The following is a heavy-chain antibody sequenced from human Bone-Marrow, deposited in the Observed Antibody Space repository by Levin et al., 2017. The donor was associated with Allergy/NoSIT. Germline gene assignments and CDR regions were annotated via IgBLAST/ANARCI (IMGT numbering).Heavy chain of an antibody. CDR1: GYTFTSYA. Sequence: ASVKVSCKASGYTFTSYAMNWVRQAPGQGLEWMGWINTNTGNPTYAQGFTGRFVFSLDTSVSTAYLQICSLKAEDTAVYYCARDPHCSSTSCYRLGDYGMDGWGQGTTVTVSS. CDR3: ARDPHCSSTSCYRLGDYGMDG. D-gene: IGHD2-2*02. V-gene: IGHV7-4-1*01. CDR2: INTNTGNP. J-gene: IGHJ6*02.